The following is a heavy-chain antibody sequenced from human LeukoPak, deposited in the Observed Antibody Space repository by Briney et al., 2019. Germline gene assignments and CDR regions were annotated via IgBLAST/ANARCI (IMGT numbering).Heavy chain of an antibody. CDR1: GGSISSSSYY. Sequence: PPQTLSPTCTVAGGSISSSSYYWGWLRHPPGTGLEWFGSIYYSGSTYYNPSLKSRVTISVDPSKNQFSLKPSSVTAANTPLFSRTRHDSYAYGDGDYWGQGTLVTVSS. V-gene: IGHV4-39*01. CDR3: TRHDSYAYGDGDY. D-gene: IGHD4-17*01. CDR2: IYYSGST. J-gene: IGHJ4*02.